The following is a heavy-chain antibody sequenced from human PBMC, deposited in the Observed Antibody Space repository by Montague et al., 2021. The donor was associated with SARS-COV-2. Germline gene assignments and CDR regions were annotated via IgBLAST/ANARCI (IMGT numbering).Heavy chain of an antibody. J-gene: IGHJ3*02. V-gene: IGHV3-23*01. CDR2: ISISDGNT. CDR1: GFTVSRYA. D-gene: IGHD6-13*01. Sequence: SLILSCAASGFTVSRYAMSLFRQAPVKGLEWVSTISISDGNTYYSDSVKGRFTISRDKSKNTLYLQMNSLRAEDTAVYYCAKDRQLVGDDAFDIWGQGTMVTVSS. CDR3: AKDRQLVGDDAFDI.